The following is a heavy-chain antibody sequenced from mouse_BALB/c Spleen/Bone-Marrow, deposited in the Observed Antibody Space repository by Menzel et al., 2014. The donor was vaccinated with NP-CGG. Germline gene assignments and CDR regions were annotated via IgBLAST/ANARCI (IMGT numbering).Heavy chain of an antibody. V-gene: IGHV5-4*02. J-gene: IGHJ3*01. Sequence: EEKLVESGGGLVKPGGSLKLSCAASGFTFSDYYMYWVRQTPEKRLEWVATISDGGGYTSYLDSVKGRFTISRDNAKNNLYLQMNNLKAEDPAMYYCLECYYPWFDYWGQGTLVTVSA. CDR3: LECYYPWFDY. CDR2: ISDGGGYT. CDR1: GFTFSDYY. D-gene: IGHD2-3*01.